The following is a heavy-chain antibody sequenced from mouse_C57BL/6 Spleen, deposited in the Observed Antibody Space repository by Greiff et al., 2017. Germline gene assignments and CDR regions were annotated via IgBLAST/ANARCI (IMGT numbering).Heavy chain of an antibody. CDR1: GFTFSSYA. D-gene: IGHD3-2*02. J-gene: IGHJ3*01. V-gene: IGHV5-4*01. Sequence: EVKLMESGGGLVKPGGSLKLSCAASGFTFSSYAMSWVRQTPEKRLEWVATISDGGSYTYYPDNVKGRFTISRDNAKNNLYLQMSHLKSEDIAMYYCARDDSSGYGFAYWGQGTLVTVSA. CDR2: ISDGGSYT. CDR3: ARDDSSGYGFAY.